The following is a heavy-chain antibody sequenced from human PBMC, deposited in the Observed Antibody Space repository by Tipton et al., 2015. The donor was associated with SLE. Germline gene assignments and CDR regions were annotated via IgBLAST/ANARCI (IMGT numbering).Heavy chain of an antibody. CDR2: IHDSGDR. V-gene: IGHV4-34*01. D-gene: IGHD6-6*01. CDR1: GESSSGYY. CDR3: ARVFRARTAARTPDAFDD. Sequence: TLSLTCAVNGESSSGYYWSWIRQSPGKALEWIGDIHDSGDRHYNPSLKSRVTISVDTSKDQLSLKLSSVTAADTAVYYCARVFRARTAARTPDAFDDWGQGTLVTASS. J-gene: IGHJ3*01.